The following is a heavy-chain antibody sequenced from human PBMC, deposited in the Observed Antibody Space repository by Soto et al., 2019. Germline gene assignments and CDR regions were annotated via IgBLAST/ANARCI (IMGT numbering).Heavy chain of an antibody. CDR1: GFTFSSYA. CDR3: AKDLGRRVVVVSATFDY. V-gene: IGHV3-23*01. D-gene: IGHD2-15*01. J-gene: IGHJ4*02. CDR2: ISGSGGST. Sequence: GGSLRLSCAASGFTFSSYAMSWVRQAPGKGLEWVSAISGSGGSTYYADSVKGRFTISRDNSKNTLYLQMNSLRAEDTAVYYCAKDLGRRVVVVSATFDYWGQGTLVTVSS.